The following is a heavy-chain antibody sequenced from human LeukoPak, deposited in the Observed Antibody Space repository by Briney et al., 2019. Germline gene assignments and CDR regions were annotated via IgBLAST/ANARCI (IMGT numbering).Heavy chain of an antibody. J-gene: IGHJ4*02. D-gene: IGHD6-6*01. CDR1: GYTFTSYY. CDR2: INPSGGST. CDR3: ARDREPSSSQPYYFDY. V-gene: IGHV1-46*01. Sequence: ASVKVSCKASGYTFTSYYIHWVRQAPGQGLEWMGIINPSGGSTSYAQKFQGRVTMPRDTSTSTVYMELSSLRSEDTAVYYCARDREPSSSQPYYFDYWGQGTLVTVSS.